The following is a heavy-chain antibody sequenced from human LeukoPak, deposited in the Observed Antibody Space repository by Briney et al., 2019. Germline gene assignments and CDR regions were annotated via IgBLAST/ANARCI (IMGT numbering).Heavy chain of an antibody. CDR2: ISYDGSNK. J-gene: IGHJ1*01. Sequence: PGRSLRLSCAASGFTFSSYAMHWVRQAPGKGLEWVAVISYDGSNKYYADSVKGRFTISRDNSKNTLYLQMNSLRAEDTAVYYCARETLLRYRYFQHWGQGTLVTVSS. D-gene: IGHD3-9*01. CDR3: ARETLLRYRYFQH. CDR1: GFTFSSYA. V-gene: IGHV3-30-3*01.